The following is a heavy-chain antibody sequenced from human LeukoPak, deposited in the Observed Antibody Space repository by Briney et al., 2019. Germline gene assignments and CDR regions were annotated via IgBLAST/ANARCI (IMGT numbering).Heavy chain of an antibody. CDR3: ARDGSGTAFDI. CDR1: GFTVSSNY. D-gene: IGHD3-10*01. V-gene: IGHV3-66*01. Sequence: GGSLRLSRAASGFTVSSNYMSWVRQAPGKGLEWVSVIYSGGSTYYADSVKGRFTISRDNSKNTLYLQVNSLRAEDTAVYYCARDGSGTAFDIWGQGTMVTVSS. J-gene: IGHJ3*02. CDR2: IYSGGST.